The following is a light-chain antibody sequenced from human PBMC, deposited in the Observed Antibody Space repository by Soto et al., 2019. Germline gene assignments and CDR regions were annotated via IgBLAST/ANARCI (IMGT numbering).Light chain of an antibody. V-gene: IGKV1-39*01. J-gene: IGKJ1*01. Sequence: DIHLTQSPSSLSASVGDRVTITCRASQNINNYLIWFQHKPGKAPKLLIYAASILQSGVPSRFSGTGSGTDFTLTISSLQPEDFATYSCQQSYTTPRTFGQGTKVEI. CDR3: QQSYTTPRT. CDR2: AAS. CDR1: QNINNY.